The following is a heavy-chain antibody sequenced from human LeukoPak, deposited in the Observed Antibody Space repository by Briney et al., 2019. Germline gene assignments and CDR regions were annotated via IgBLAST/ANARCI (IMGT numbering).Heavy chain of an antibody. Sequence: PGGSLRLSCAASGFTFSNSAMSWIRQAPGKGLEWVSYISSSGSTIYYADSVKGRFTISRDNAKNSLYLQMNSLRAEDTAVYYCASSLWLRLRFDYWGQGTLVTVSS. CDR2: ISSSGSTI. V-gene: IGHV3-11*01. D-gene: IGHD5-12*01. CDR1: GFTFSNSA. CDR3: ASSLWLRLRFDY. J-gene: IGHJ4*02.